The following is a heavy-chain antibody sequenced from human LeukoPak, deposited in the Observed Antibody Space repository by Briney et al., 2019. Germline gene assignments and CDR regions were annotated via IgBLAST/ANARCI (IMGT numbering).Heavy chain of an antibody. J-gene: IGHJ4*02. Sequence: PGGSLRLSCAASGFTFSSYAMHWVRQAPGKGLEWVSAISGSGGSTYYADSVKGRFTISRDNSNNTLYLQMNSLRAEDTAVYYCAKDYYDSSGQKGSYYFDYWGPGTLVTVSS. CDR1: GFTFSSYA. D-gene: IGHD3-22*01. CDR2: ISGSGGST. V-gene: IGHV3-23*01. CDR3: AKDYYDSSGQKGSYYFDY.